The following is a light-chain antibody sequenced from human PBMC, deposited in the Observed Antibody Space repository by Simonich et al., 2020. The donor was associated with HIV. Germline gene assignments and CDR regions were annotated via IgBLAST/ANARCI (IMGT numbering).Light chain of an antibody. J-gene: IGLJ1*01. Sequence: QSALTQPASVSGSPGQSITISCTGTSRDVGGYNLVSWYQQHPGKAPKLMIYEARKRPSGVSNRFSGSKSGNTASLTISGLQAEDEADYYCCSYASSSTVFGTGTKVAVL. CDR2: EAR. CDR3: CSYASSSTV. CDR1: SRDVGGYNL. V-gene: IGLV2-23*02.